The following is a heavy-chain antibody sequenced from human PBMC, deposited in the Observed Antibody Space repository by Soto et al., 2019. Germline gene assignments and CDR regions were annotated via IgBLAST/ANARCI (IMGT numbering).Heavy chain of an antibody. CDR1: SGSICRYY. J-gene: IGHJ4*02. V-gene: IGHV4-59*04. D-gene: IGHD1-1*01. CDR2: IYYSGST. CDR3: ARRDNWSDSHFDY. Sequence: SESLSLSCTLSSGSICRYYCGWIRRPPGKGLEWIGYIYYSGSTYYNPSLKSRVAISVDTSKNQFSLKLSSVTAADTAVYYCARRDNWSDSHFDYWGRGTLVIVSS.